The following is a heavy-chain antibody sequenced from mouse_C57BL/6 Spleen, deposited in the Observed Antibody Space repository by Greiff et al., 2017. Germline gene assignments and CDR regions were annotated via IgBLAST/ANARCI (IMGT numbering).Heavy chain of an antibody. CDR2: IDPETGGT. CDR3: TRWRSTMVTRDY. CDR1: GYTFTDYE. D-gene: IGHD2-2*01. J-gene: IGHJ2*01. V-gene: IGHV1-15*01. Sequence: QVQLQQSGAELVRPGASVTLSCKASGYTFTDYEMHWVKQTPVHGLEWIGAIDPETGGTAYNQKFKGKAILTADKSSSTAYMELRSLTSEDSAVYYCTRWRSTMVTRDYWGKGTTLTVSS.